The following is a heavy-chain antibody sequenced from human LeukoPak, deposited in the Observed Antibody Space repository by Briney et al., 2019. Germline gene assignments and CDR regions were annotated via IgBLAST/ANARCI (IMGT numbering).Heavy chain of an antibody. Sequence: SETLSLTCTVSGGSISGYYWNWIRQPPGKGLEWIGYIYYSGSTNYNPSLKSRVTISVDTSKSQFSLKLSSVTAADTAIYYCARGGYYGSGNDFRFDPWGQGTLVTVSS. CDR2: IYYSGST. CDR1: GGSISGYY. CDR3: ARGGYYGSGNDFRFDP. V-gene: IGHV4-59*01. D-gene: IGHD3-10*01. J-gene: IGHJ5*02.